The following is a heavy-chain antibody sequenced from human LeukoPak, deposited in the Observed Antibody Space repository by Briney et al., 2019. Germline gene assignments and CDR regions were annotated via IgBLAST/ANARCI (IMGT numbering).Heavy chain of an antibody. CDR3: ARGWYRDSFDY. CDR1: GGSISSYY. D-gene: IGHD6-13*01. Sequence: SETLPLTCTVSGGSISSYYWSWIRQPPGKGLEWIGYIYYSGSTNYNPSLKSRVTISVDTSKNQFSLKLSSVTAADTAVYYCARGWYRDSFDYWGQGTLVTVSS. CDR2: IYYSGST. J-gene: IGHJ4*02. V-gene: IGHV4-59*01.